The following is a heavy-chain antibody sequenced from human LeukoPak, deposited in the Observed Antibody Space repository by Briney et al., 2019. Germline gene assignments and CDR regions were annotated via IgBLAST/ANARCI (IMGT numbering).Heavy chain of an antibody. J-gene: IGHJ3*02. V-gene: IGHV1-2*02. CDR1: GYTFTRYY. Sequence: ASVKVSCKASGYTFTRYYMHWVRQAPGQGLEWMGWINPNSGGTNYAQKFQGRVTMTRDTSISTAYMELSRLRSDDTAVYYCARGLQETLAWLQAFSAFDIWGQGTMVTVSS. D-gene: IGHD5-24*01. CDR2: INPNSGGT. CDR3: ARGLQETLAWLQAFSAFDI.